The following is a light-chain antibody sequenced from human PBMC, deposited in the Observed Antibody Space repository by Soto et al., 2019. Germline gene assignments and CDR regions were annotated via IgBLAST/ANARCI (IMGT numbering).Light chain of an antibody. V-gene: IGKV3-11*01. CDR2: AAS. J-gene: IGKJ5*01. CDR3: QQRSNWPPST. CDR1: QSVSKS. Sequence: EIVLTQSPATLSLSPGERATLSCRASQSVSKSLAWYQQKPGQAPRLLIYAASNRASGIPARFSGGGSGTDFTLTISSLEPEDLAVYYCQQRSNWPPSTFGQGTRLRL.